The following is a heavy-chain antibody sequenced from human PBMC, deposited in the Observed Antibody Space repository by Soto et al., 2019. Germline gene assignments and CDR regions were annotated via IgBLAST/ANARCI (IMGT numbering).Heavy chain of an antibody. CDR1: GGSISSGDYY. Sequence: PSETLSLTCTVSGGSISSGDYYWSWIRQPPGKGLEWIGYIYYSGSTYYNPSLKSRVTISVDTSKNQFSLKLSSVTAADTAVYYCARVAGGELAPLGYYGMDVWGQGTTVTVSS. CDR2: IYYSGST. V-gene: IGHV4-30-4*01. D-gene: IGHD3-16*01. J-gene: IGHJ6*02. CDR3: ARVAGGELAPLGYYGMDV.